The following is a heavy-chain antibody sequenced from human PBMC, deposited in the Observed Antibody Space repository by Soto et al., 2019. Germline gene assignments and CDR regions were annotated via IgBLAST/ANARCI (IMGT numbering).Heavy chain of an antibody. CDR3: ARFRAPRRQLISMSFHL. J-gene: IGHJ4*03. D-gene: IGHD6-13*01. Sequence: GESLKISCKASGYDFTNYWIAWVRQTPGRGLEWMGMVYPGDSDIRYNPSFRGRVTISADKSITSAFVQWGSLKASDSAIYYCARFRAPRRQLISMSFHLWGLGTLVTVSS. CDR2: VYPGDSDI. V-gene: IGHV5-51*01. CDR1: GYDFTNYW.